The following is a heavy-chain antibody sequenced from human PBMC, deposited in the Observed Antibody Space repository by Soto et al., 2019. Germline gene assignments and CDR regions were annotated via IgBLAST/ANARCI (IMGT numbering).Heavy chain of an antibody. V-gene: IGHV3-23*01. J-gene: IGHJ4*02. D-gene: IGHD3-10*01. CDR3: AKFQRAYFGSGSQPDH. CDR1: CFTFRTYA. CDR2: ISASGIT. Sequence: RLSCATSCFTFRTYAMSWVRQAPGKGLEWVSAISASGITYYTDSVKGRFTISRDSSKNTVYMQMNGLRVEDTGVYYCAKFQRAYFGSGSQPDHWGQGTGVTVPQ.